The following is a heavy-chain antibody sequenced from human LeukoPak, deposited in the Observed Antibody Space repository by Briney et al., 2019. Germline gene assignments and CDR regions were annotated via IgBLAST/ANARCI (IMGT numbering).Heavy chain of an antibody. CDR2: ISGSDGST. Sequence: GGSLRLSCAASGFTFNTYAMSWVRQAPGKGLEWVSTISGSDGSTYYADSVKGGFTISRDNSKNAVYLQMNSLRAEDTAVYYCAKDIGTLDYWGQGILVTVSS. D-gene: IGHD1-7*01. J-gene: IGHJ4*02. V-gene: IGHV3-23*01. CDR1: GFTFNTYA. CDR3: AKDIGTLDY.